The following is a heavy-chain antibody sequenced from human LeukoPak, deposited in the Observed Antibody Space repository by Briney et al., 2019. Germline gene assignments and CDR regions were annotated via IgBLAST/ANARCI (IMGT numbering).Heavy chain of an antibody. CDR2: IYSGGST. CDR1: GFSFSDYS. D-gene: IGHD4-11*01. V-gene: IGHV3-53*01. Sequence: GGSLRLSCVVSGFSFSDYSMNWVRQAPGKGLEWVSVIYSGGSTYYADSVKGRFTISRDNSKNTLYLQMNSLRAEDTAVYYCARDLQLESWGQGTLVTVSS. CDR3: ARDLQLES. J-gene: IGHJ5*01.